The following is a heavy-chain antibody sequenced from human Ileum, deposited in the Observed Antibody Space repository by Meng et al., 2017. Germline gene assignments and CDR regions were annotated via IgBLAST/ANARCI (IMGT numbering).Heavy chain of an antibody. CDR1: GFTFSRYW. Sequence: GESLKISCAASGFTFSRYWIHWVRQAPGKGLVWVSRINPDGRTTTRAGSMRGRFTISRDNAINTLYLQMNSLRVEDTAVYYCARGGLEPVDYWGQGTLVTVSS. D-gene: IGHD1-1*01. CDR2: INPDGRTT. J-gene: IGHJ4*02. CDR3: ARGGLEPVDY. V-gene: IGHV3-74*01.